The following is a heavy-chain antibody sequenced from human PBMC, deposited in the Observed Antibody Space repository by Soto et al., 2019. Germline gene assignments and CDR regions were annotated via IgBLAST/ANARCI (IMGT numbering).Heavy chain of an antibody. CDR3: ARDTHGGVPAARSGFDP. D-gene: IGHD2-2*01. V-gene: IGHV4-4*02. Sequence: PSETLSLTCAVSGGSISSSNWWSFVRQPPGKGLEWIGEIYHSGSTNYNPSLKSRVTISVDKSKNQFSLKLSSVTAADTAVYYGARDTHGGVPAARSGFDPWGQGTLVTVSS. J-gene: IGHJ5*02. CDR1: GGSISSSNW. CDR2: IYHSGST.